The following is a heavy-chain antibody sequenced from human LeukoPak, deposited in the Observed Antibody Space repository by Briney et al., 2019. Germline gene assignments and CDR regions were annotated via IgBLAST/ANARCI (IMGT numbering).Heavy chain of an antibody. J-gene: IGHJ4*02. CDR3: ARVTRPGGDCRHCFDY. CDR2: IIPIFGTA. D-gene: IGHD2-21*02. V-gene: IGHV1-69*13. Sequence: SVKVSCKASGGTFSSYAISWVRQAPGQGLEWMGGIIPIFGTANYAQKFQGRVTIAADESTSTAYMELSSLRSDDTAVYYCARVTRPGGDCRHCFDYWGQGTLVTVSS. CDR1: GGTFSSYA.